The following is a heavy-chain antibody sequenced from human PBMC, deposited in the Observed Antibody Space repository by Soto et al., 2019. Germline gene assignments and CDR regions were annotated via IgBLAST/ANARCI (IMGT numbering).Heavy chain of an antibody. D-gene: IGHD3-16*01. Sequence: QVQLVQSGGEVRKPGASVKVSCKASGYTFSNYGISWVRQAPGQGLEWMGWISGYNGNTKHAPKFLPRVTMTTDTSTSAAYMEVRSLRSDDTAVYYCAREGLRLGEYAPFDIWGQGTMVTVSS. V-gene: IGHV1-18*04. CDR3: AREGLRLGEYAPFDI. CDR2: ISGYNGNT. J-gene: IGHJ3*02. CDR1: GYTFSNYG.